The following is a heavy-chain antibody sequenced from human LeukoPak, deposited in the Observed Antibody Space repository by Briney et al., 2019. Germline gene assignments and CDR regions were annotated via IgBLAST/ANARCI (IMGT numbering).Heavy chain of an antibody. CDR1: GYTFTSYG. V-gene: IGHV1-18*01. Sequence: ASVTVSCTASGYTFTSYGISWVRQAPGQGLEWMGWISAYNGNTNYAQKLQGRVTMTTDTSTSTAYMELRSLRSDDTAVYYCARHNKPGYSSGWQPVDYWGQGTLVTVSS. CDR3: ARHNKPGYSSGWQPVDY. CDR2: ISAYNGNT. J-gene: IGHJ4*02. D-gene: IGHD6-19*01.